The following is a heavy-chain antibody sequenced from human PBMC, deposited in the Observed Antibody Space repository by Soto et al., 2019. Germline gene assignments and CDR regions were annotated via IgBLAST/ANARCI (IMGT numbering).Heavy chain of an antibody. CDR2: ISPDGGNK. J-gene: IGHJ4*02. CDR3: AKTPGVITVITSFDH. Sequence: GGSLRLSCVASGFTFSKYGMHWVRQAPGRGLEWVAVISPDGGNKYYGGSVKGRFAVSRDNSNNTLYLQMNSLRAEDTAVYYCAKTPGVITVITSFDHWGQGTPVTVSS. D-gene: IGHD3-16*01. CDR1: GFTFSKYG. V-gene: IGHV3-30*18.